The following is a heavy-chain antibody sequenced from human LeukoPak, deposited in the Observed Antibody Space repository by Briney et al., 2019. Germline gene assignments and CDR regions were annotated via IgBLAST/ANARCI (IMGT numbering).Heavy chain of an antibody. CDR1: GYTFTSYY. V-gene: IGHV1-46*01. D-gene: IGHD3-10*01. CDR3: ARARPYYYGSGSYHWFDP. Sequence: ASVKVSCKASGYTFTSYYMHWVRQAPGQGLEWMGIINPSGGSTSYAQKFQGRVTMTRDMSTSTVYMELSSLRSEDTAVYYCARARPYYYGSGSYHWFDPWGQGTLVTVSS. J-gene: IGHJ5*02. CDR2: INPSGGST.